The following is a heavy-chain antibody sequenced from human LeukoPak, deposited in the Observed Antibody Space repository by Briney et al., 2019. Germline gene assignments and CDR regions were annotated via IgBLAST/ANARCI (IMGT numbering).Heavy chain of an antibody. J-gene: IGHJ4*02. CDR2: ISSDSTTI. CDR3: GRGRAY. V-gene: IGHV3-48*02. CDR1: VFTFSSYS. Sequence: GGSLRLSCAASVFTFSSYSMNWVRQPPGKGLEWVSYISSDSTTIYYADSVKGRFTISRDNAKNSLYLQMNSLRDEDTAVYYCGRGRAYWGQGTLVSVSS.